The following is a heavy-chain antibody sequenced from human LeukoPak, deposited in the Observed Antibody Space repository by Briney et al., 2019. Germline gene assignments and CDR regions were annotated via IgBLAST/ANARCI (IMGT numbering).Heavy chain of an antibody. V-gene: IGHV4-59*01. CDR1: GASIRNSF. Sequence: PSETLSLTCTVSGASIRNSFWNWIRQPPGKGLEWIGHLYNTGNTNYNPSLKSRVTISIDTSKNQFSLILSSVTAADTAVYYCARDYGISSPYFDSWGQGSLVTVSS. J-gene: IGHJ4*02. CDR2: LYNTGNT. D-gene: IGHD3-9*01. CDR3: ARDYGISSPYFDS.